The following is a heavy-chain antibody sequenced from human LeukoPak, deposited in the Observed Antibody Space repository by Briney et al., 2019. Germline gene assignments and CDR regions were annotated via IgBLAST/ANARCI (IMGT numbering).Heavy chain of an antibody. CDR1: GGSTSSYY. D-gene: IGHD3-22*01. CDR3: ARDGAYYYDSSGYYPSAFDI. J-gene: IGHJ3*02. Sequence: SETLSLTCTVSGGSTSSYYWSWIRQPPGKGLEWIGYIYYSGSTNYNPSLKSRVTISVDTSKNQFSLKLSSVTAADTAVYYCARDGAYYYDSSGYYPSAFDIWGQGTMVTVSS. V-gene: IGHV4-59*12. CDR2: IYYSGST.